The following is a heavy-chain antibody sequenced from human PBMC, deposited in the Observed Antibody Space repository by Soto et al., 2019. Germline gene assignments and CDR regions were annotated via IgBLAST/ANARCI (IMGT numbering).Heavy chain of an antibody. J-gene: IGHJ4*02. D-gene: IGHD6-19*01. CDR3: ARQAKAVAPDY. V-gene: IGHV5-51*01. CDR1: GDSFTSYW. CDR2: IYPGDYDT. Sequence: GASLRISCKGSGDSFTSYWIGWVRQMPGKGLGWMGMIYPGDYDTRCGQSFHGQVTISADKFIGTADLQWSNLRDSDTSMYYCARQAKAVAPDYWGQGTLVTVSS.